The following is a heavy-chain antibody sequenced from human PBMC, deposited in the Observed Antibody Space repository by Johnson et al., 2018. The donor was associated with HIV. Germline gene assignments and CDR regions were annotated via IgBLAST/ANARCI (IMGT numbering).Heavy chain of an antibody. D-gene: IGHD6-19*01. Sequence: VQLVESGGGVVQPGRSLRLSCAASGFTFSSYWMHWVRQAPGKGLVWGSRINSDGSSTSYADSVKGRITISRDNAKNTLYLQMNSLRAEDTAVYYCAREPGYSSGPDAFDLWGQGTMVTVSS. V-gene: IGHV3-74*01. CDR2: INSDGSST. CDR3: AREPGYSSGPDAFDL. CDR1: GFTFSSYW. J-gene: IGHJ3*01.